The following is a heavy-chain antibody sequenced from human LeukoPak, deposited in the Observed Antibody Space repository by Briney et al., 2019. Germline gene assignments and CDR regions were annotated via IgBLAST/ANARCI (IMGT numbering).Heavy chain of an antibody. J-gene: IGHJ4*02. V-gene: IGHV3-11*04. Sequence: KPGGSLRLSCAASGFTFSDYYMSWIRQAPGKGLEWVSYISSSGSTIYYADSVKGRFTISRDNAKNSLYLQMNSLRAEDTAVYFCARAAPYYYESSGYYHTSEYWGQGTLVTVSS. CDR3: ARAAPYYYESSGYYHTSEY. CDR2: ISSSGSTI. CDR1: GFTFSDYY. D-gene: IGHD3-22*01.